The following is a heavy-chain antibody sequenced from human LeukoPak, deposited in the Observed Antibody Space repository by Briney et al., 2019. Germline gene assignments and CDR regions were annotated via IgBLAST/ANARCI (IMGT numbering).Heavy chain of an antibody. J-gene: IGHJ5*02. V-gene: IGHV4-4*07. CDR2: IYTDGGT. D-gene: IGHD1-26*01. CDR3: ARRVSEVAPTLRNGENWFDP. Sequence: PSETLSLTCSASGGSISGYYWNWIRQPAGKGLEWIGRIYTDGGTLYNPSHKSRVTMSVDTSKNQFSLKLTSVTAADTAVYYRARRVSEVAPTLRNGENWFDPWGRGTLVTVSS. CDR1: GGSISGYY.